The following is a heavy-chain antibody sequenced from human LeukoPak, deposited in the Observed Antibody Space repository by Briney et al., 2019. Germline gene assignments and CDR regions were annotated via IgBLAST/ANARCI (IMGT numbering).Heavy chain of an antibody. D-gene: IGHD1-26*01. J-gene: IGHJ4*02. CDR2: IIPILGIA. CDR3: ARIFNSGSYSFDY. CDR1: GGTFSSYA. Sequence: GASVKVSCNASGGTFSSYAISWVRQSPGQGLEWMGRIIPILGIANYAQKFQGRVTITADKSTSPAYMELSSLRSEDTAVYYCARIFNSGSYSFDYWGQGTLVTVSS. V-gene: IGHV1-69*04.